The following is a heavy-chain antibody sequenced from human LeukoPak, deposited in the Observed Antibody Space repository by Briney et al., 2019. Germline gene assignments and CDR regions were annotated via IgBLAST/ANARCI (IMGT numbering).Heavy chain of an antibody. CDR1: GYTFTSYY. CDR2: INPSGGST. D-gene: IGHD4-17*01. V-gene: IGHV1-46*01. J-gene: IGHJ3*02. Sequence: ASVKVSCKASGYTFTSYYMHWVRRAPGQGLEWMGIINPSGGSTSYAQKFQGRVTMTGDMSTSTVYMELSSLRSEDTAVYYCARVFPQTTVYAFDIWGQGTMVTVSS. CDR3: ARVFPQTTVYAFDI.